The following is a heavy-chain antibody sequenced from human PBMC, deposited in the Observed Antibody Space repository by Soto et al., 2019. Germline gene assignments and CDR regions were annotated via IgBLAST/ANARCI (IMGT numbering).Heavy chain of an antibody. CDR1: GIPFSDFA. CDR3: ATPGLYYFDSTGTFDY. V-gene: IGHV3-23*01. J-gene: IGHJ4*02. CDR2: ISGSGGTK. D-gene: IGHD3-22*01. Sequence: GGSLRLSCAASGIPFSDFAMSWVRQAPGKGLEWVAAISGSGGTKFYADSLKGRLTISRDNSKSTLYLQMDTLRVEDTAVYYCATPGLYYFDSTGTFDYWGQGALVTVSS.